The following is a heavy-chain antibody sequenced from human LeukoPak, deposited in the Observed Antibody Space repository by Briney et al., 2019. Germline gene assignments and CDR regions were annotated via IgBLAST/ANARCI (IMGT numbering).Heavy chain of an antibody. Sequence: KPSETLSLTCTVSGGSVSSYYWSWIRQPPGKGLEWIGHIYYSGSPNYNPSLKSRVTISIDTSKNQFSLKLSSVTAADTAVYYCASRPRVVGAMLVGAFDVWGQGTMVTVSS. V-gene: IGHV4-59*08. D-gene: IGHD1-26*01. CDR2: IYYSGSP. CDR3: ASRPRVVGAMLVGAFDV. J-gene: IGHJ3*01. CDR1: GGSVSSYY.